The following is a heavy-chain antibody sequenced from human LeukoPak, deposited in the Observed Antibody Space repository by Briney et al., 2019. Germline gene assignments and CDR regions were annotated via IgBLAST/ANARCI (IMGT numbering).Heavy chain of an antibody. J-gene: IGHJ5*02. CDR2: IIPILGIT. V-gene: IGHV1-69*04. CDR3: ARTGPPFQCGGDCYSIWFDP. D-gene: IGHD2-21*02. Sequence: SVKVSRKASVCTFSSYAISWVRQAPGQGPEWMGRIIPILGITNYAQKFQGRVTITADNSTSTAYMELSSLRSDDTAVYYCARTGPPFQCGGDCYSIWFDPWGQGTLVTVSS. CDR1: VCTFSSYA.